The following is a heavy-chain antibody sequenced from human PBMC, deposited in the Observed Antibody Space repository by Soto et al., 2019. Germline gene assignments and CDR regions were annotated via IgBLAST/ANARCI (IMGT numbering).Heavy chain of an antibody. CDR1: GGSISSGGYY. J-gene: IGHJ1*01. Sequence: QVQLQESGPGLVKPSQTLSLTCTVSGGSISSGGYYWSWIRQHPGKGLEWIGYIYYSGSTYYNPYLKSRVTISVDTSKNQFSLKLSSVTAADTAVYYCAIVVVVAATPGYFQHWGQGTLVTVSS. V-gene: IGHV4-31*03. CDR2: IYYSGST. CDR3: AIVVVVAATPGYFQH. D-gene: IGHD2-15*01.